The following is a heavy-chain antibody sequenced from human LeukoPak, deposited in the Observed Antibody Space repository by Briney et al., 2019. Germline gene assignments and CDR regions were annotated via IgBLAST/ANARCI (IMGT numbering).Heavy chain of an antibody. D-gene: IGHD3-10*01. J-gene: IGHJ4*02. CDR1: GFTFSGYA. CDR2: ISYDGSNE. Sequence: GRSLRLSCAASGFTFSGYAMHWVRQAPGKGLEWVAAISYDGSNEYYADSVKGRFTISRDNSKNTLYLQMNSLSVEDTAVYYCARVGYYASGPFSYFDYWGQGTLVTVSS. CDR3: ARVGYYASGPFSYFDY. V-gene: IGHV3-30-3*01.